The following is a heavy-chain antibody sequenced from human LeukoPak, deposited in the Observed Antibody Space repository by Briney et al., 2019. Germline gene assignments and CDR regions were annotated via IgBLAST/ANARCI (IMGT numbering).Heavy chain of an antibody. J-gene: IGHJ4*02. V-gene: IGHV4-34*01. CDR1: GGYFSGYY. Sequence: SETLSLTCAVYGGYFSGYYWSWIRHPPGKGLEWIGEIKHSGSTNYNPSLKSRVTISVDTSKKQFSLKLSSVTAADTAVYYCARDLGSMVRGYFGIDYWGQGSLVTVSS. CDR2: IKHSGST. CDR3: ARDLGSMVRGYFGIDY. D-gene: IGHD3-10*01.